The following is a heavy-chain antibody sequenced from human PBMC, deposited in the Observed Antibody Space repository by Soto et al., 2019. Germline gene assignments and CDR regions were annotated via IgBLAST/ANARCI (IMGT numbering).Heavy chain of an antibody. J-gene: IGHJ6*02. D-gene: IGHD2-21*02. CDR3: THSRCGGDCLQSYSSHYYYGMDV. V-gene: IGHV2-5*02. CDR1: GFSLNTGGLG. CDR2: IYWEDDK. Sequence: QITLKESGPTLVKPTQTLTLTCTFSGFSLNTGGLGVGWIRQPPGKALEWLALIYWEDDKRYSPSLKSRLSITKDTSNNQMVLTMTNMDPVDTATYYCTHSRCGGDCLQSYSSHYYYGMDVWGQGTTVTVSS.